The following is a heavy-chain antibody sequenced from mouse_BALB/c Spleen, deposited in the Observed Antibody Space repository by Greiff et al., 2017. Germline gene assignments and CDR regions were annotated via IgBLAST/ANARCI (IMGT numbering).Heavy chain of an antibody. CDR2: ISSGGSYT. J-gene: IGHJ2*01. Sequence: EVKLVESGGDLVKPGGSLKLSCAASGFTFSSYGMSWVRQTPDKRLEWVATISSGGSYTYYPDSVKGRFTISRDNAKNTLYLQMSSPKSEDTAMYYCASRGTTVGFDYWGQGTTLTVSS. CDR3: ASRGTTVGFDY. D-gene: IGHD1-1*01. CDR1: GFTFSSYG. V-gene: IGHV5-6*02.